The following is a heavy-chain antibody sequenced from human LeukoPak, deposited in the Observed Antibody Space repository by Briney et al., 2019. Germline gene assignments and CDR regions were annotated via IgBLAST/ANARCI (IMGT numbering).Heavy chain of an antibody. V-gene: IGHV5-51*01. CDR2: IYPGDSDT. CDR1: GYTFTTYW. Sequence: AGESLKISCKGFGYTFTTYWIGCVRQMPGKGLEWMGIIYPGDSDTRYSPSFQGQVTISADKSIGTAYLQWSSLKASDAAMYYCAKAGGNSGGPFFDYWGQGTLVTVSS. CDR3: AKAGGNSGGPFFDY. D-gene: IGHD4-23*01. J-gene: IGHJ4*02.